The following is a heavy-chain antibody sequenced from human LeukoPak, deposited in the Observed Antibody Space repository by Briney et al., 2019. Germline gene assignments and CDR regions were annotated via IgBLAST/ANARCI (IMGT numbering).Heavy chain of an antibody. Sequence: ASVKVSCKASGYTFTGYYMHWVRQAPGQGLEWMGWINPNSGGTNYAQKFQGRVTMTRDTSISTAYMELSRLRSDDTAVYYCAGSVAGTVGYFDYWGQGTLVTVSS. J-gene: IGHJ4*02. CDR3: AGSVAGTVGYFDY. CDR2: INPNSGGT. V-gene: IGHV1-2*02. D-gene: IGHD6-19*01. CDR1: GYTFTGYY.